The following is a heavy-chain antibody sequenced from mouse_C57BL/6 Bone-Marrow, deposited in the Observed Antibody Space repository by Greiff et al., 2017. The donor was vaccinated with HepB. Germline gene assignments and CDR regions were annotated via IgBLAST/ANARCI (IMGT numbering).Heavy chain of an antibody. Sequence: QVQLQQPGAELVRPGTSVKVSCKASGYAFTNYLIEWVKQRPGQGLEWIGVINPGSGGTNYNEKFKGKATLTADKSSSTAYMQLSSLTSEDSAVYFCARGDYYSKGAWFAYWGQGTLVTVSA. CDR2: INPGSGGT. D-gene: IGHD2-5*01. J-gene: IGHJ3*01. CDR3: ARGDYYSKGAWFAY. CDR1: GYAFTNYL. V-gene: IGHV1-54*01.